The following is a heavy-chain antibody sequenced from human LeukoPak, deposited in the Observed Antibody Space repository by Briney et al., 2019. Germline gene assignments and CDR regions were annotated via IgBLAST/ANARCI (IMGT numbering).Heavy chain of an antibody. D-gene: IGHD3-22*01. Sequence: GGSLRLSCAASGFTFSSYGMHWVRQAPGKGLEWVAVIWYGGSNKYYADSVKGRFTISRDNSKNTLYLQMNSLRAEDTAVYYRAKGDYYDSSGYYENAFDIWGQGTMVTVSS. CDR1: GFTFSSYG. J-gene: IGHJ3*02. V-gene: IGHV3-30*02. CDR3: AKGDYYDSSGYYENAFDI. CDR2: IWYGGSNK.